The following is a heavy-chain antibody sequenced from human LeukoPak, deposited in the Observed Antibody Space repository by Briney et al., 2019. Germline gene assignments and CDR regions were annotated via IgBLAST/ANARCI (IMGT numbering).Heavy chain of an antibody. CDR3: ASSDYDILTGYSGGAFDI. CDR2: IWYDGSNK. J-gene: IGHJ3*02. CDR1: GFTFSSYA. Sequence: QPGRSLRLSCAASGFTFSSYAMHWVRQAPVKGLDWVAVIWYDGSNKYYADSVKGRFTIPRDNSKNTLYLQMNSLRAEDTAVYYCASSDYDILTGYSGGAFDIWGQGTMVTVSS. V-gene: IGHV3-33*01. D-gene: IGHD3-9*01.